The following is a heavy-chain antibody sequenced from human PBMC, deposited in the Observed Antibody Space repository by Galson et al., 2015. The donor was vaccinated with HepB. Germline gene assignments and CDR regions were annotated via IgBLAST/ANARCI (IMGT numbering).Heavy chain of an antibody. Sequence: SLRLSCAAAGFTFSGYWMTWVRQAPGKGLEWVANIKEDESEKYYVDSVKGRFTISRDNAKNSLYLQLNSLRAEDTAVYFCARFAGGGYGTSWYRSGFDYWGQGTLVIVSS. J-gene: IGHJ4*02. CDR2: IKEDESEK. CDR3: ARFAGGGYGTSWYRSGFDY. CDR1: GFTFSGYW. D-gene: IGHD6-13*01. V-gene: IGHV3-7*05.